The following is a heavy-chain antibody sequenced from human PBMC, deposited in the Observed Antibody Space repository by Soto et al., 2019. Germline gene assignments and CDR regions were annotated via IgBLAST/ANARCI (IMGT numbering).Heavy chain of an antibody. Sequence: EVQLVESGGGLVQPGGSLRLSCEASGLTFRNYDMHWVRQGTGKGLEWVSGISAAGDQDYADSVEGRFTISRENAQNSFFLQMNSLRVGDTAVYYCARTDRDFYGLDVWGQGTTVIVSS. J-gene: IGHJ6*02. CDR1: GLTFRNYD. V-gene: IGHV3-13*05. CDR3: ARTDRDFYGLDV. CDR2: ISAAGDQ.